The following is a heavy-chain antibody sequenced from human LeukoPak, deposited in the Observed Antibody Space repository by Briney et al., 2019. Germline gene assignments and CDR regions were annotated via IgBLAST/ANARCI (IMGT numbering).Heavy chain of an antibody. Sequence: GGSLRLSCAASGFTVSSNYMSWVRQAPGKGLEWVSVIYSGGSTYYADSVKGRFTISRDNSKNTLYLQMNSLRAEDTAVYYCAREKAMVRGVISWYFDLWGRGTLVTVSS. CDR2: IYSGGST. V-gene: IGHV3-53*01. J-gene: IGHJ2*01. CDR1: GFTVSSNY. D-gene: IGHD3-10*01. CDR3: AREKAMVRGVISWYFDL.